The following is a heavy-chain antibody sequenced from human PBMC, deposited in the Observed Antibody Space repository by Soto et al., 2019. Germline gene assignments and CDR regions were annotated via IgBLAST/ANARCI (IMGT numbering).Heavy chain of an antibody. Sequence: QVQLVQPGAEVRKPGASVKVSCKASGDIFTNFDFNWVRQATGQGLEWIGWMRANSGDTGHDQKFQGRVRMTRDTSMSTAYMELSSLRAEDTAVYYCARYIYGQAFQAWGQGTLVFVSS. V-gene: IGHV1-8*01. D-gene: IGHD3-3*02. CDR1: GDIFTNFD. CDR2: MRANSGDT. CDR3: ARYIYGQAFQA. J-gene: IGHJ5*02.